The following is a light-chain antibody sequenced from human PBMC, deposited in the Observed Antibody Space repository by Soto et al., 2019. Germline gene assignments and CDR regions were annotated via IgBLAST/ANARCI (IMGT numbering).Light chain of an antibody. Sequence: ASRMTQSPSSLSASTGDRVTITCRASQGISSYLAWYQQKPGKAPKLLIYAASTLQSGVPSRFSGSGSGTDFTLTISCLQSEDFATYYCQQYYSYPITFGQGTLLEVK. J-gene: IGKJ5*01. CDR1: QGISSY. CDR3: QQYYSYPIT. V-gene: IGKV1-8*01. CDR2: AAS.